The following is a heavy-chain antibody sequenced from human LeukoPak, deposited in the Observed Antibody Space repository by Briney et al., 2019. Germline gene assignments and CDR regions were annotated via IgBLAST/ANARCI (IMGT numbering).Heavy chain of an antibody. J-gene: IGHJ6*04. Sequence: AVTVSFKGSGGTFSICAISLVRQPQGPGHGLMGGIIISFGRANYEQKFLGRVTITADESTSTAYMELSSLRSEDTAVYCCASCSAGGYSYGYPTEHYYYYGMDVWGKGTTVTASS. CDR3: ASCSAGGYSYGYPTEHYYYYGMDV. CDR1: GGTFSICA. V-gene: IGHV1-69*01. D-gene: IGHD5-18*01. CDR2: IIISFGRA.